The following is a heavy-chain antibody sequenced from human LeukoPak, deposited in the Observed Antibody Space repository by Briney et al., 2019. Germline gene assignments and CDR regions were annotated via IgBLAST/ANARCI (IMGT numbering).Heavy chain of an antibody. D-gene: IGHD1-26*01. Sequence: ASVKVSCKASGYTFTGYYMHWLRQAPGQGLEWMGWINPNSGGTNYAQNFQGRVTMTRDTSISTAYMELSRLTSDDTAGYYCARGRGVYGGSFYNWFDPWGQGTLVTVSS. V-gene: IGHV1-2*02. CDR3: ARGRGVYGGSFYNWFDP. J-gene: IGHJ5*02. CDR1: GYTFTGYY. CDR2: INPNSGGT.